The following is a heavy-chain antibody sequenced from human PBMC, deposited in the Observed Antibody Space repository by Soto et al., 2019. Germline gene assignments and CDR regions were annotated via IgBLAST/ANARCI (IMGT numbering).Heavy chain of an antibody. Sequence: SETLSLTCSVSGGTITSGRSSWNWIRQSPGKGLEWIAYIYHSGSTYYNPSLKSRVTISVDRSENRFSLKLSSVTAADTAVYFCVRESVPSGPNYFDTWGPGTLGPVSS. CDR3: VRESVPSGPNYFDT. V-gene: IGHV4-30-2*06. CDR1: GGTITSGRSS. CDR2: IYHSGST. J-gene: IGHJ5*02. D-gene: IGHD2-2*01.